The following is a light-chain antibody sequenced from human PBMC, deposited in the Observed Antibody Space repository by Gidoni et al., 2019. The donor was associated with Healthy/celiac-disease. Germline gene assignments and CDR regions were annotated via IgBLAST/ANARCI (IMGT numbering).Light chain of an antibody. CDR2: AAS. CDR1: QGISSY. CDR3: QQHNSYPPRT. Sequence: IQLTKSPSSLSASVGDKFTITFRASQGISSYLAWYQQKPGKSPKLLIYAASSLQSGVPSRFSGSGSGTDFTLTISSLQPEDFATNYCQQHNSYPPRTFGQGTKVEIK. J-gene: IGKJ1*01. V-gene: IGKV1-9*01.